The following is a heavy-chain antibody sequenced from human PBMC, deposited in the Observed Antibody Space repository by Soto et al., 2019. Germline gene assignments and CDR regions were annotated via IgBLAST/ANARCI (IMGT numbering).Heavy chain of an antibody. Sequence: EVQLVESGGGLVQPGRSLRLSCTASGFTFGDYAVNWFRQAPGKGLEWIGFIRSNSYGGTTEYAVSVKGRFTISRDDGKRTAYLQVHSLQSEDTALYYCARGKPKYRATFDYWGLGTLVTVSS. CDR1: GFTFGDYA. CDR3: ARGKPKYRATFDY. V-gene: IGHV3-49*03. J-gene: IGHJ4*02. D-gene: IGHD6-6*01. CDR2: IRSNSYGGTT.